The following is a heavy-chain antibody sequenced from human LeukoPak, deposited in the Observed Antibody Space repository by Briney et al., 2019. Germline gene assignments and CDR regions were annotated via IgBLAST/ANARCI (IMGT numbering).Heavy chain of an antibody. D-gene: IGHD2-2*02. J-gene: IGHJ4*02. CDR2: IHYSGRT. Sequence: PAETLSLTCSVSSVSISSHFWTCVRQPPGKGLECFGHIHYSGRTNYNPSLKSRVTMSLDTSKNQVSLKLTSVTAADTAIFYCARLRPLLDQLLYFAFDSWGQGTLATVSS. CDR3: ARLRPLLDQLLYFAFDS. CDR1: SVSISSHF. V-gene: IGHV4-59*11.